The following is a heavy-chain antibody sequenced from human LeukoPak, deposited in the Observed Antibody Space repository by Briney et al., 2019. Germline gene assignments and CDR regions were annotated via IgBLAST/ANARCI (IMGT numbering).Heavy chain of an antibody. J-gene: IGHJ5*02. Sequence: SETLSLTCAVSGYSISTSNYWAWIRQPPGQGLEWIGHIYYSGGIYYNPSLKSRVTMSVDTSKNQFSLKLSSVTAADTAVYYCARGNTYGDYVGWYWFNPWGQGTLVTVSS. D-gene: IGHD4-17*01. CDR2: IYYSGGI. CDR3: ARGNTYGDYVGWYWFNP. CDR1: GYSISTSNY. V-gene: IGHV4-28*05.